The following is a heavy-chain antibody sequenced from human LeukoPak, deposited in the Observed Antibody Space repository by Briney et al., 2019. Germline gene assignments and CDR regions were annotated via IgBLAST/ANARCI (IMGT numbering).Heavy chain of an antibody. V-gene: IGHV3-33*01. CDR2: IWYDGSNK. D-gene: IGHD3-10*01. CDR3: ARGVATVGESDY. J-gene: IGHJ4*02. CDR1: GFSFSSNG. Sequence: GGSLRLSCAASGFSFSSNGMHWVRQAPGKGLEWVALIWYDGSNKYYADSVKGRFTISRDNSKNTLYLQMDSLRAEDTAVYYCARGVATVGESDYWGQGTLVTVSS.